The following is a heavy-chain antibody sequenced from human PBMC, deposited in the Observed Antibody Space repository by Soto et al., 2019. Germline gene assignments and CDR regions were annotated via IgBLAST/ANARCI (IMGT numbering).Heavy chain of an antibody. V-gene: IGHV3-48*03. CDR1: GFTFSSYE. CDR3: ARAWGSGWYREWYFDL. CDR2: ISSSGSTI. Sequence: PGGSLRLSCAASGFTFSSYEMNWVRQAPGKGLEWVSYISSSGSTIYYADSVKGRFTISRDNAKDSLYLQMNSLRAEDTAVYYCARAWGSGWYREWYFDLWGRGTLVTVSS. J-gene: IGHJ2*01. D-gene: IGHD6-19*01.